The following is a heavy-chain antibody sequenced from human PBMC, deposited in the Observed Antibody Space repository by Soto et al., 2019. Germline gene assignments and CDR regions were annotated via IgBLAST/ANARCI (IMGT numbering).Heavy chain of an antibody. D-gene: IGHD2-21*01. CDR1: GFTFRNFV. CDR2: IRATGGQT. J-gene: IGHJ4*02. CDR3: AQDRGWGVVSPSHDS. V-gene: IGHV3-23*01. Sequence: EVQLLESGGGVVQPGGSLRLSCAASGFTFRNFVMSWVRQAPGKGLEWVSAIRATGGQTFYADSVKGRFTISRDNSTNMLDLQIDSLRDEDTALYFCAQDRGWGVVSPSHDSWGQGTLVTVSS.